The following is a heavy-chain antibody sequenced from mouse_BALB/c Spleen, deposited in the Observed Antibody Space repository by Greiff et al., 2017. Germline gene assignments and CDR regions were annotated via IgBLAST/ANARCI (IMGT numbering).Heavy chain of an antibody. J-gene: IGHJ4*01. CDR1: GYSFTGYN. V-gene: IGHV1S135*01. CDR2: IDPYNGGT. Sequence: EVKLQESGPELGKPGASVKISCKASGYSFTGYNMYWVKQSHRKSLEWIGYIDPYNGGTSYNQKSKGKATLTVDKSSSTAYMHLNSLTSEDSAIYYCARSFYHAMDYWGQGTSVTVSS. CDR3: ARSFYHAMDY.